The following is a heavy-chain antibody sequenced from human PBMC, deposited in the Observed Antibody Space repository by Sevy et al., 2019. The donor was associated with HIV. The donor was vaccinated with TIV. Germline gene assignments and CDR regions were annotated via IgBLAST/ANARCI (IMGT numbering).Heavy chain of an antibody. CDR1: GGTFSSYA. CDR3: ARGLAVTTPTNI. CDR2: IIPIFGTA. J-gene: IGHJ3*02. D-gene: IGHD4-17*01. Sequence: ASVKVSCKASGGTFSSYAISWVRQAPGQGLEWMGGIIPIFGTANYAQKFQGRVTITADESTSTAYIELSSLRSEDTAVYYCARGLAVTTPTNIWGQGTMVTVSS. V-gene: IGHV1-69*13.